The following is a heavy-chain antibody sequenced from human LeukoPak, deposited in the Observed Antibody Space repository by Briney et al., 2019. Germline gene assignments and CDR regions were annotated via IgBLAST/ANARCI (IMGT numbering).Heavy chain of an antibody. D-gene: IGHD2-21*02. CDR3: ARDRDCGGACYWYFDL. CDR1: GGSISSYY. Sequence: SETLSLTCTVSGGSISSYYWSWIRQPPGKGLEWIGYIYYSGSTNYNPSLKSRVTISVDTSKNQFSLKLSSVTAADTAVYYCARDRDCGGACYWYFDLWGRGTLVTVSS. V-gene: IGHV4-59*01. CDR2: IYYSGST. J-gene: IGHJ2*01.